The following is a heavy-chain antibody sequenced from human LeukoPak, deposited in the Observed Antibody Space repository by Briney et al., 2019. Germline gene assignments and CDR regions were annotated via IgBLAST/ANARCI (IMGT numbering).Heavy chain of an antibody. Sequence: GGSLRLSCAASGFTFSCYAMSWVRQAPGKGLEWVSAISGSGGSTYYADSVKGRFTISRDNSKNTLYLQMNSLRAEDTAVYYCAKVKGLYYDILTGYYRGDAFDIWGQGTMVTVSS. D-gene: IGHD3-9*01. CDR1: GFTFSCYA. CDR2: ISGSGGST. J-gene: IGHJ3*02. CDR3: AKVKGLYYDILTGYYRGDAFDI. V-gene: IGHV3-23*01.